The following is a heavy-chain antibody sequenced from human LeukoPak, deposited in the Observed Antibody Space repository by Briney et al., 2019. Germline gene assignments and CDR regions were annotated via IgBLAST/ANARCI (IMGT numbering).Heavy chain of an antibody. D-gene: IGHD3-22*01. V-gene: IGHV3-72*01. J-gene: IGHJ3*02. CDR3: VVVITSDAFDI. CDR2: SRNKPNSYTT. CDR1: EFTFSDHY. Sequence: GGSLRLSCAASEFTFSDHYMDWVRQAPGKGLEWVGRSRNKPNSYTTEYAASVKGRFTISRDDSKNSLYLQMNSLKTEDTAVYYCVVVITSDAFDIWGQGTMVTVSS.